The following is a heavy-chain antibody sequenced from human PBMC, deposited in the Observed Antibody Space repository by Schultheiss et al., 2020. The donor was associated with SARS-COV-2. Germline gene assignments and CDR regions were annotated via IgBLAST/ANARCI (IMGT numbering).Heavy chain of an antibody. CDR2: INHSGST. J-gene: IGHJ4*02. CDR1: GGSFSGYY. Sequence: SETLSLTCAVYGGSFSGYYWSWIRQPPGKGLEWIGEINHSGSTNYNPSLKSQVTISVDTSKNQFSLKLSSVTAADTAVYYCARRSSSWKYYFDYWGQGTLVTVSS. D-gene: IGHD6-13*01. CDR3: ARRSSSWKYYFDY. V-gene: IGHV4-34*01.